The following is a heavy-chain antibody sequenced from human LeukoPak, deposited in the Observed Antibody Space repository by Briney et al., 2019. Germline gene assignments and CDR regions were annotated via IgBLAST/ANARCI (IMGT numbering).Heavy chain of an antibody. V-gene: IGHV4-4*02. CDR2: IFHTGDA. Sequence: PSVTLSLTCAVSAGFINSSNWWSWVRQPPGKGLEWIGEIFHTGDANYNPSLKSRVTMSVDKSKNQFSLRLSSVTAADTAMYFCVRDRNSNLRLGFWGQGALVTVSS. CDR1: AGFINSSNW. CDR3: VRDRNSNLRLGF. J-gene: IGHJ4*02. D-gene: IGHD5-12*01.